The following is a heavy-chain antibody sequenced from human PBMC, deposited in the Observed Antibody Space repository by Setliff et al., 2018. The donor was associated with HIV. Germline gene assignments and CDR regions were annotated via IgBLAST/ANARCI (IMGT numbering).Heavy chain of an antibody. D-gene: IGHD3-16*01. CDR3: VRGPQFTPH. CDR2: ISSSSSSI. J-gene: IGHJ4*02. Sequence: GGSLRLSCAASGFTFSRYSMDWVRQAPGKGLEWVSYISSSSSSIYHADSVKGRFTISRDNAKNTLYLQMNRLRADDTAVYYCVRGPQFTPHWGQGTLVTVSS. CDR1: GFTFSRYS. V-gene: IGHV3-48*04.